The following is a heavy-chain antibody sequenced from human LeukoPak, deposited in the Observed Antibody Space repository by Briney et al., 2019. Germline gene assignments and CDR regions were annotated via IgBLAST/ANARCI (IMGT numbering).Heavy chain of an antibody. CDR2: IYHSGTS. J-gene: IGHJ4*02. V-gene: IGHV4-38-2*02. D-gene: IGHD3-3*01. CDR3: ARHPPGVYDTRDY. Sequence: SETLSLTCTVSDYSISDSYYWGWIRQPPGKGLVWIGSIYHSGTSFYNPSLKSRVTISVDTSKNQFSLKLSSVTAADTAVYYCARHPPGVYDTRDYWGQGTLVTVSS. CDR1: DYSISDSYY.